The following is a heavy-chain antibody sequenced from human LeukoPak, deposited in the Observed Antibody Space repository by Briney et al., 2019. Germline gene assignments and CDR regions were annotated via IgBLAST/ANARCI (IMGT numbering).Heavy chain of an antibody. V-gene: IGHV3-30*04. CDR2: ISYDGSNK. CDR3: ARGRGVFISAFDI. CDR1: GFTFSSYA. Sequence: GGSLRLSCAASGFTFSSYAMHWVRQAPGEGVEWVDVISYDGSNKYYADSVKGRFTISRDNSKNTLSLQMNGLRAEDTAVYYCARGRGVFISAFDIWGQGTMVTVSS. J-gene: IGHJ3*02. D-gene: IGHD3-10*01.